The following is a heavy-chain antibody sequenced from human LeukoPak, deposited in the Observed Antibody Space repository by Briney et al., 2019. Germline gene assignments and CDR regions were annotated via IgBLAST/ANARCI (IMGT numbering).Heavy chain of an antibody. V-gene: IGHV1-18*01. CDR1: GYTFTSYG. J-gene: IGHJ6*02. CDR3: ARDISMGSSAYKVSGMDV. Sequence: ASVKVSCKASGYTFTSYGVSWVRQAPGQGLEWMGWISAYNGNTNYAQKLQGRVTMTTDTSTSTAYMELRSLRSDDTAVYYCARDISMGSSAYKVSGMDVWAKGPRSPSP. CDR2: ISAYNGNT. D-gene: IGHD6-19*01.